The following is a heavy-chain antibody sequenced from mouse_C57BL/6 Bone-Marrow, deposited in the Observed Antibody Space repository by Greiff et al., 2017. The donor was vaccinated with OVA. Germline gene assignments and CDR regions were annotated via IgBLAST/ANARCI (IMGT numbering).Heavy chain of an antibody. D-gene: IGHD2-3*01. CDR2: INPNYGTT. V-gene: IGHV1-39*01. CDR3: ARRERWLLRPLSYAMDY. J-gene: IGHJ4*01. Sequence: EVQLQQSGPELVKPGASVKISCKASGYSFTDYNMNWVKQSNGKSLEWIGVINPNYGTTSYNQKFKGKATLTVDKSSSTAYMQLNSLTSEDSAVYYCARRERWLLRPLSYAMDYWGQGTSVTVSS. CDR1: GYSFTDYN.